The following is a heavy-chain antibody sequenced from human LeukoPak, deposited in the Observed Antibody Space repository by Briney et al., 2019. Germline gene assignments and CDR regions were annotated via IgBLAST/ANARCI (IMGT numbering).Heavy chain of an antibody. D-gene: IGHD5-12*01. CDR2: IYSGGST. CDR1: GFTVSNYF. Sequence: GGSLRLSCAASGFTVSNYFMSWVRQAPGKGLEWVSVIYSGGSTYYADSVKGRFTIARDISKNTVYLQMNSLRAEDTAVYYCARGSGYDGYDYWGQGTLVTVSS. V-gene: IGHV3-66*01. J-gene: IGHJ4*02. CDR3: ARGSGYDGYDY.